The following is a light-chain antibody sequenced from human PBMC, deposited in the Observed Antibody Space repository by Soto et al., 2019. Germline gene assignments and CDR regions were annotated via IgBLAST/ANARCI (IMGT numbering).Light chain of an antibody. CDR1: SGSVSTSYY. CDR3: VLYMGSSTVV. V-gene: IGLV8-61*01. CDR2: STN. J-gene: IGLJ2*01. Sequence: QTVVTQEPSFSVSPGGTVTLTCGLSSGSVSTSYYPSWYQQTPGQAPRTLIYSTNTRSSGVPDHFSGSILGNKAALTITGTQADDESDYYCVLYMGSSTVVFGGGTKLTVL.